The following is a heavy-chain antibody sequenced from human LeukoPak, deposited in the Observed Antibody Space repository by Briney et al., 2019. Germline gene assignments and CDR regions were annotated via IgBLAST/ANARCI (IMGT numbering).Heavy chain of an antibody. Sequence: PSETLSLTCAVYGGSFSGHYWTWIRQAPGKGLEWIGESTHSGSTNYNPSLKSRVTISVDTSKNQFSLKPTSMTAADTAVYHCARGRTGAAALDFWGPGTLVTVSS. V-gene: IGHV4-34*01. CDR3: ARGRTGAAALDF. J-gene: IGHJ4*02. CDR1: GGSFSGHY. D-gene: IGHD2-2*01. CDR2: STHSGST.